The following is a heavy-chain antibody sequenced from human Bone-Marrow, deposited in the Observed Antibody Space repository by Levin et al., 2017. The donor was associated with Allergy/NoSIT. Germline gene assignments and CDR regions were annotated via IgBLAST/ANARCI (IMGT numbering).Heavy chain of an antibody. D-gene: IGHD4-11*01. CDR1: GFSFSDSY. J-gene: IGHJ4*02. Sequence: GGSLRLSCAASGFSFSDSYMSWIRQAPGKGLVWLSYISGSSSFTSYADSVKGRFTISRDNAKNSLYLQMNSLRVDDTAVYYCARVEMTTVTTDDWGQGTLVTVSS. CDR3: ARVEMTTVTTDD. V-gene: IGHV3-11*06. CDR2: ISGSSSFT.